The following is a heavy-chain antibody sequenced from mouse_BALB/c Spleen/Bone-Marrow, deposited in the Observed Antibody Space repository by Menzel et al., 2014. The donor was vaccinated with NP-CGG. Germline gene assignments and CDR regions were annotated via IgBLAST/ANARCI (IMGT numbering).Heavy chain of an antibody. CDR2: ILPGSGST. CDR1: GYTFSSYW. CDR3: ARSTGTWDY. J-gene: IGHJ2*01. Sequence: QVQLQQPGAELMKPGASVKISCKATGYTFSSYWIEWVKQRPGHGLEWIGEILPGSGSTNYNEKFKGKVTFTADTSSNTAYMQLSSLTSEDSAVYYCARSTGTWDYWGQGTTLTVSS. D-gene: IGHD4-1*02. V-gene: IGHV1-9*01.